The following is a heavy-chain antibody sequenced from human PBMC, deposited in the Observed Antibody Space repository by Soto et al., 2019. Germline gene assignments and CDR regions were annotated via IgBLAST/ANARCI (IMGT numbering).Heavy chain of an antibody. V-gene: IGHV3-15*07. Sequence: GGSVRLSCAASGFTFSNAWMNWVRQAPGKGLEWVARIKSKTDGGTTDYAAPVKGRFTISRDDSKNTLFLQMNSLKTEDTAVYYCTTFILTGYVRCEIYDYSGQGNLVT. CDR1: GFTFSNAW. D-gene: IGHD3-9*01. CDR2: IKSKTDGGTT. J-gene: IGHJ4*02. CDR3: TTFILTGYVRCEIYDY.